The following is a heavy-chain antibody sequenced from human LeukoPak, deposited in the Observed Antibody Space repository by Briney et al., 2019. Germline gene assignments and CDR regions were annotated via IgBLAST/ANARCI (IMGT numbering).Heavy chain of an antibody. D-gene: IGHD6-13*01. J-gene: IGHJ4*02. CDR3: AFAGYRSSGLGV. CDR1: GFTVSSNY. CDR2: IYSDGRT. Sequence: GGSLRLSCAGSGFTVSSNYMTWVRQAPGKGLEWVSVIYSDGRTYYGDSVKGRFTISRDNSKNMVYLQMNSLRAEDTALYYCAFAGYRSSGLGVWGQGTLVTVSS. V-gene: IGHV3-53*01.